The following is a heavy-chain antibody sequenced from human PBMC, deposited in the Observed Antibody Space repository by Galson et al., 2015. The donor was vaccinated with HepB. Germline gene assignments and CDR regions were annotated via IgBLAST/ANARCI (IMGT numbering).Heavy chain of an antibody. CDR2: IDPSDSYT. D-gene: IGHD3-22*01. J-gene: IGHJ4*02. CDR3: ARFLGYYDSSGYYYFDY. CDR1: GYSFTSYW. Sequence: QSGAEVKKPGESLRISCTGSGYSFTSYWISWVRQMPGKGLEWMGRIDPSDSYTNYSPSFQGHVTISADKSISTAYLQWSSLKASDTAMYYCARFLGYYDSSGYYYFDYWGQGTLVTVSS. V-gene: IGHV5-10-1*01.